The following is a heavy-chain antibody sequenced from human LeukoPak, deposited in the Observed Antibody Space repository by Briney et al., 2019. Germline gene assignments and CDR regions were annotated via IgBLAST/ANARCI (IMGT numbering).Heavy chain of an antibody. CDR3: ARAAPYYDFWSGSKGGYFDY. Sequence: SETLSLTCSVSGGSISGYYWSWIRQLPGERLEWIGYIYHNGRTTYNPSLESRVTISLDTSKNQLSLNLRFVTAADTALYYCARAAPYYDFWSGSKGGYFDYWGQGTLVTVSS. V-gene: IGHV4-59*01. D-gene: IGHD3-3*01. CDR2: IYHNGRT. CDR1: GGSISGYY. J-gene: IGHJ4*02.